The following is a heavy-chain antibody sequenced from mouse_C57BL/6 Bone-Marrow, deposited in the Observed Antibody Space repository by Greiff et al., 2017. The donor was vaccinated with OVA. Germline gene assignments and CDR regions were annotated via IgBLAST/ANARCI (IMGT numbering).Heavy chain of an antibody. CDR1: GYTFTDYE. Sequence: VKLVESGAELVRPGASVTLSCKASGYTFTDYEMNWVKQTPVHGLEWIGAIDPETGGTAYNQKFQGKAILTADKSSSTAYMELRSLTSEDSAVYYVTRGYSNYYAMDYWGQGTSVTVSS. CDR3: TRGYSNYYAMDY. D-gene: IGHD2-5*01. V-gene: IGHV1-15*01. CDR2: IDPETGGT. J-gene: IGHJ4*01.